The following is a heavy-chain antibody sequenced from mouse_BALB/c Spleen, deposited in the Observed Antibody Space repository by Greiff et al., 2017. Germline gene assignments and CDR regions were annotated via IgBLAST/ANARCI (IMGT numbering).Heavy chain of an antibody. V-gene: IGHV7-3*02. CDR3: ARNDYEAMDY. Sequence: EVKVEESGGGLVQPGGSLRLSCATSGFTFTDYYMSWVRQPPGKALEWLGFIRNKANGYTTEYSASVKGRFTISRDNSQSILYLQMNTLRAEDSATYYCARNDYEAMDYWGQGTSVTVSS. CDR1: GFTFTDYY. J-gene: IGHJ4*01. CDR2: IRNKANGYTT.